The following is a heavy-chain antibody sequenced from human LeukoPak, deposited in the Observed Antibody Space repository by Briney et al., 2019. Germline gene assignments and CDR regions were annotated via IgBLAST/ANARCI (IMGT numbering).Heavy chain of an antibody. CDR2: IIIIGITI. CDR3: AREGGEPTTLYDYVWAARGGYYYMDV. J-gene: IGHJ6*03. D-gene: IGHD3-16*01. CDR1: GFTFSSYE. V-gene: IGHV3-48*03. Sequence: GGPLRLSLAASGFTFSSYEMNWVRQAPGKGLDWFSYIIIIGITIYYPDSVKGRFTISRDNAKNSLYLQMNSLRAEDTAVYYCAREGGEPTTLYDYVWAARGGYYYMDVWGKGTTVTVSS.